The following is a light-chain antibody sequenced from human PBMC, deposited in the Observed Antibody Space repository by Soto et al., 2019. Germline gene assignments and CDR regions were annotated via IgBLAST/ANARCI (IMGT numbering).Light chain of an antibody. CDR3: QHYSLYSPWT. CDR1: QNINAW. J-gene: IGKJ1*01. Sequence: IPITQSPASLSVSVGARVTITCRTSQNINAWLAWYQHRPGQAPKLLIYDASTVQSGVPSRFSGIASGTEFTLTISSMQPDDSATYDGQHYSLYSPWTFFQGTKVDI. V-gene: IGKV1-5*01. CDR2: DAS.